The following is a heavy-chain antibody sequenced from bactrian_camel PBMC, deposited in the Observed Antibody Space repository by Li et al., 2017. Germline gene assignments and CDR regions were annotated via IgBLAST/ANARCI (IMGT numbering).Heavy chain of an antibody. CDR2: ISVVGTT. Sequence: HVQLVESGGGSVRPGGSLRLSCTVSGLTSSRYCMAWFRQVSGKEREFVARISVVGTTDTADSVKGRFTISRGNAKNTVYLQMNNLKPEGTAMYYCAADLSRPRDLSGNYCNELLKSGNYWGQGTQVTVS. CDR3: AADLSRPRDLSGNYCNELLKSGNY. J-gene: IGHJ4*01. D-gene: IGHD2*01. V-gene: IGHV3S9*01. CDR1: GLTSSRYC.